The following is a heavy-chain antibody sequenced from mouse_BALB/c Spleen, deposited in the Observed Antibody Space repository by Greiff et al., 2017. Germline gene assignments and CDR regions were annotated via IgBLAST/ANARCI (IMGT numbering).Heavy chain of an antibody. J-gene: IGHJ2*01. V-gene: IGHV1-9*01. CDR3: ARSGGGDGYYGYFDY. D-gene: IGHD2-3*01. Sequence: QVQLQQSGAELMKPGASVKISCTATGYTFSSYWIEWVKQRPGHGLEWIGEILPGSGSTNYNEKFKGKATFTADTSSNTAYMQLSSLTSEDSAVYYCARSGGGDGYYGYFDYWGQGTTLTVSS. CDR1: GYTFSSYW. CDR2: ILPGSGST.